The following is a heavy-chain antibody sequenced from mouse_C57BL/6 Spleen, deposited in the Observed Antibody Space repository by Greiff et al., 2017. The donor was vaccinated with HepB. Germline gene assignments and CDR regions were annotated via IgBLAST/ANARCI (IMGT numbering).Heavy chain of an antibody. D-gene: IGHD2-3*01. CDR1: GYTFTSDW. V-gene: IGHV1-64*01. Sequence: QVQLQQPGAELVKSGASVKLSCKASGYTFTSDWMHWVKQRPGQGLEWIGMIHPNSGSNNYNEKFKSKATLTVDKSSSTAYMQLSSLTSEDSAVYYYTLSFYDGYYFYWDHSTTLTVSS. CDR2: IHPNSGSN. CDR3: TLSFYDGYYFY. J-gene: IGHJ2*01.